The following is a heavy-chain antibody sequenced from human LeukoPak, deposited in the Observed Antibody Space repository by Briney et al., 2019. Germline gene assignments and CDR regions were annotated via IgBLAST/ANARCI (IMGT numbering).Heavy chain of an antibody. V-gene: IGHV3-7*04. CDR2: IKQDGSET. CDR3: ARGYYDFWSGALGIYFDY. J-gene: IGHJ4*02. CDR1: GFTFSSYW. Sequence: GGSLRLSCAASGFTFSSYWMTWVRQAPGKGLEWVANIKQDGSETYSVDSVRGRFIISRDNAKNSLYLQMKSLRAEDTAVYYCARGYYDFWSGALGIYFDYWGQGTLVTVSS. D-gene: IGHD3-3*01.